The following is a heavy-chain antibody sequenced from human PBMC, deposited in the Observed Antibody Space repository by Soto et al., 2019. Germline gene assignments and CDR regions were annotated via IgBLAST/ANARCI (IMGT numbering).Heavy chain of an antibody. D-gene: IGHD2-15*01. Sequence: SETLSLTCTVSGGSISSYYWSWIRQPPGKGLEWIGYIYYSGSTNYNPSLKSRVTISVDTSKNQVSLKLSSVTAADTAVYYCARGYCSGGSCYIDYWGQGTLVTVSS. CDR3: ARGYCSGGSCYIDY. J-gene: IGHJ4*02. V-gene: IGHV4-59*01. CDR1: GGSISSYY. CDR2: IYYSGST.